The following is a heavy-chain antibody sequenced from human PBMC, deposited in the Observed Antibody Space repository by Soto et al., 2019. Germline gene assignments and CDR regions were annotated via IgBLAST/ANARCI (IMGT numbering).Heavy chain of an antibody. CDR3: AKVRYYGMDV. V-gene: IGHV3-23*01. Sequence: PVGSLRLSCAASGFTFSSYAMSWVRQAPGKGLEWVSAISGSGTGTYYADSVKGRFTISRDNSKNTLYLQMNSLRAEDTAVYYCAKVRYYGMDVWGQGTTVTVSS. J-gene: IGHJ6*02. CDR1: GFTFSSYA. CDR2: ISGSGTGT.